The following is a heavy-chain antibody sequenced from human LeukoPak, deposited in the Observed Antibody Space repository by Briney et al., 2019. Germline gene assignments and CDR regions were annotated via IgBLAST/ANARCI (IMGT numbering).Heavy chain of an antibody. J-gene: IGHJ4*02. V-gene: IGHV3-66*01. D-gene: IGHD6-13*01. CDR2: IYSGGTT. CDR1: GFTVSDNY. CDR3: ARALAAASHTSFDY. Sequence: AGGSLRLSCAASGFTVSDNYMSWVRQAPGKGLEWVSIIYSGGTTYYADSVKGRFTISRDISKNTVYLQMNSLRAEDTAVYYCARALAAASHTSFDYWGQGTLVTVSS.